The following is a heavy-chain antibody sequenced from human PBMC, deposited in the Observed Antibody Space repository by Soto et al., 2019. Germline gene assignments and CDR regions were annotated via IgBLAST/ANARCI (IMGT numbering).Heavy chain of an antibody. J-gene: IGHJ6*03. Sequence: QVKLVQSGAEVKKPGASVKVSCKASGYTFTSYAMHWVRQAPGQRLEWMGWINAGNGNTKYSQKFQGRVTITRDTSASTAYMELSSLRSEDTAVYYCAREYSKVYYYYYMDVWGKGTTVTVSS. CDR1: GYTFTSYA. V-gene: IGHV1-3*01. CDR2: INAGNGNT. CDR3: AREYSKVYYYYYMDV. D-gene: IGHD4-4*01.